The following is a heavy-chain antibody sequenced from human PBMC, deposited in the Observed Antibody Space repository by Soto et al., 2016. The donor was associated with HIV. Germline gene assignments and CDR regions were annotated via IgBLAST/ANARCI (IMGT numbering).Heavy chain of an antibody. CDR3: AREHYGGNSNFYYAMDV. CDR2: INPNSGET. CDR1: GYIFTAYY. Sequence: QVQLVESGAQVKKPGASVKVSCKASGYIFTAYYIHWLRQAPGQGLEWVGWINPNSGETNYAQKFEDRVTMTSITSITTVYMDLTRLRSDDTAVYYCAREHYGGNSNFYYAMDVWGHGTTVVVSS. J-gene: IGHJ6*02. V-gene: IGHV1-2*02. D-gene: IGHD4-17*01.